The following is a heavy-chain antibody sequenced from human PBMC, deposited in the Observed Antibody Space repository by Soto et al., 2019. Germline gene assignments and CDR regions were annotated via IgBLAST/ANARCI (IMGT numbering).Heavy chain of an antibody. Sequence: EVQLLQSGGGVVHPGGSLRLSCVPSGFTFSAYAMSWVRQVPGRGLQWVAGVGGSDSDKHYADSVRGRFIVSRDNSNNFLYLQLNSLLADDTAVYYWGKDATSFNGVWDLFVLWGQGTEVTVSS. CDR2: VGGSDSDK. J-gene: IGHJ3*01. CDR3: GKDATSFNGVWDLFVL. V-gene: IGHV3-23*01. CDR1: GFTFSAYA. D-gene: IGHD3-3*01.